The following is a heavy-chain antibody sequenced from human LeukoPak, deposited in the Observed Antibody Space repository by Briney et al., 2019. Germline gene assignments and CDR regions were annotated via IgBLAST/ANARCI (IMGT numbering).Heavy chain of an antibody. Sequence: GESLKISCKGSGYSFTSYWIGWVRQMPGKGLEWMGIIYPGDSDTRYSPSFQGQVTISADKSISTAYLQWSSLKASDTAMYYCVRLGGHIVDTAMVALDYWGQGTLVTVSS. D-gene: IGHD5-18*01. CDR2: IYPGDSDT. CDR1: GYSFTSYW. V-gene: IGHV5-51*01. J-gene: IGHJ4*02. CDR3: VRLGGHIVDTAMVALDY.